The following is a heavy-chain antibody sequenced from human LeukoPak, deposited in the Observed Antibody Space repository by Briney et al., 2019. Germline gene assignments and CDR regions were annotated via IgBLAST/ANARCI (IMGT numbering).Heavy chain of an antibody. Sequence: SETLSLTCTVSGGSIRSYYWRWIRQPAGKGLEWIGRIYTSGSTNYNPSLKSRVTMSVDTSKNPFSLKLSSVTAADTAVYYCARDPYYGSGYYYYYYMDVWGKGTTVTVSS. CDR1: GGSIRSYY. D-gene: IGHD3-10*01. CDR2: IYTSGST. CDR3: ARDPYYGSGYYYYYYMDV. V-gene: IGHV4-4*07. J-gene: IGHJ6*03.